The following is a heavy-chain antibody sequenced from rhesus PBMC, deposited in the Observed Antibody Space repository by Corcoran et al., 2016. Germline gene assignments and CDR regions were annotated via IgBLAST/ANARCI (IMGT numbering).Heavy chain of an antibody. J-gene: IGHJ4*01. CDR1: GFSISTSGTG. CDR2: IYWNDSK. D-gene: IGHD6-19*01. Sequence: QVTLNESGPALVKPTQTLTLTCPFSGFSISTSGTGVGWIRQPPGKALEWLASIYWNDSKYYSTSLKSRLTISKDTSKNQVVLTMTNMDPVDTATYYCARVLRYSGRSGHYWGQGVLVTVSS. V-gene: IGHV2-95*01. CDR3: ARVLRYSGRSGHY.